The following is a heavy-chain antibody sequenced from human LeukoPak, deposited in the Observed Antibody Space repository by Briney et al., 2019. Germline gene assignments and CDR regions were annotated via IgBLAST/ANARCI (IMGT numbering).Heavy chain of an antibody. CDR3: ARSPRVLWFGELRDVSWFDP. V-gene: IGHV4-39*01. D-gene: IGHD3-10*01. CDR1: GGSISSSSYY. J-gene: IGHJ5*02. Sequence: SETLSLTCTVSGGSISSSSYYWGWIRQPPGKGLEWIGSIYYSGSTYYNPSLKSRVTISVDTSKNQFSLKLSSVTAADTAVYYCARSPRVLWFGELRDVSWFDPWGQGTLVTVSS. CDR2: IYYSGST.